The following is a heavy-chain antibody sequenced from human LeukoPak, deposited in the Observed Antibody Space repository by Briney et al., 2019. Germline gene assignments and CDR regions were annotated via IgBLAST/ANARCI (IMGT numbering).Heavy chain of an antibody. Sequence: GGSLRLSCAASGFTFSSYAMSWVRQAPGKGLEWVSAISGSGGSTYYADSVKGRFTISRDNSKNTLYLQMNSLRAEDTAVYYCAKDHRGTYYYGSSGFVADYWGQGTLVTVSS. CDR1: GFTFSSYA. CDR2: ISGSGGST. CDR3: AKDHRGTYYYGSSGFVADY. V-gene: IGHV3-23*01. J-gene: IGHJ4*02. D-gene: IGHD3-22*01.